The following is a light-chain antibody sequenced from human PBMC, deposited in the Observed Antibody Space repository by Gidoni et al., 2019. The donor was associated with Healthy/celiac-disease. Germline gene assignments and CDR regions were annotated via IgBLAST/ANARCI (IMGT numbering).Light chain of an antibody. J-gene: IGKJ4*01. V-gene: IGKV1-9*01. CDR3: QQLNSYPLLT. Sequence: DIQLTQSPSFLSASVGDRVIITCRATQGISSYLAWYQQKPGKAPKLLIYAASTLQSGVPSRFSGSGSGTEFTLTISSLQPEDFATYYCQQLNSYPLLTFGGXTKVEIK. CDR2: AAS. CDR1: QGISSY.